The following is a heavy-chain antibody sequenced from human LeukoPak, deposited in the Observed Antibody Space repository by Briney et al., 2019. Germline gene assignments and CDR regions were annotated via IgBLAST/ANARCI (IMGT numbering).Heavy chain of an antibody. CDR2: IIPIFGTA. V-gene: IGHV1-69*13. D-gene: IGHD3-10*01. CDR1: GGTFSSYA. Sequence: SVTVSCKASGGTFSSYAISWVRQAPGQGLEWMGGIIPIFGTANYAQKFQGRVTITADESTSTAYMELSSLRSEDTAVYYCARDFMVYYGSGSPDYWGQGTLVTVSS. CDR3: ARDFMVYYGSGSPDY. J-gene: IGHJ4*02.